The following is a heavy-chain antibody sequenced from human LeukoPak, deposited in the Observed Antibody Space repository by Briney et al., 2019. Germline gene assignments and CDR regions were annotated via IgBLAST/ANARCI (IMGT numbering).Heavy chain of an antibody. D-gene: IGHD7-27*01. CDR2: INSDGSFT. Sequence: PGGSLRLSCAASGFTFSSYSTHWVRQAPGKGLVWVSRINSDGSFTRYADSVKGRFTISRDNARNTLYLQMNGLRVEDTAVYYCIRVLGSRTHFDYWGQGTLVTVSS. J-gene: IGHJ4*02. CDR1: GFTFSSYS. CDR3: IRVLGSRTHFDY. V-gene: IGHV3-74*01.